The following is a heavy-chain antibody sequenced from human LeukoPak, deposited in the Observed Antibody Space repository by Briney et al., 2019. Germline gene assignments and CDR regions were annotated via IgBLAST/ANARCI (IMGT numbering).Heavy chain of an antibody. D-gene: IGHD3-10*01. V-gene: IGHV4-31*11. CDR1: GGSFSGYY. J-gene: IGHJ6*02. CDR3: ARDYGGHYYYGMDV. Sequence: PSETLSLTCAIYGGSFSGYYWSWIRQHPGKGLEWIGYIYYSGSTYYNPSLKSRVTISVDTSKNQFSLKLSSVTAADTAVYYCARDYGGHYYYGMDVWGQGTTVTVSS. CDR2: IYYSGST.